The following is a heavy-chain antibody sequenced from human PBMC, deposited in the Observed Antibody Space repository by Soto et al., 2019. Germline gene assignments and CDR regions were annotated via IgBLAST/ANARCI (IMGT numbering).Heavy chain of an antibody. Sequence: SETLSLTCAFYGGSFSGYYWSLIRQPPGKGLEWIGEINHSGSTNYNPSLKSRVTISVDTSKNQFSLKLSSVTAADTAVYYCARAGRSIVVVTASRRFDYWGQGTLVTVS. CDR2: INHSGST. J-gene: IGHJ4*02. D-gene: IGHD2-21*02. V-gene: IGHV4-34*01. CDR3: ARAGRSIVVVTASRRFDY. CDR1: GGSFSGYY.